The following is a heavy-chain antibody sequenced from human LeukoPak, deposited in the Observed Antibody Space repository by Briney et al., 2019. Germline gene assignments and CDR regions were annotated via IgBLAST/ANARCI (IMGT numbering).Heavy chain of an antibody. J-gene: IGHJ4*02. V-gene: IGHV4-39*01. CDR1: GGSITSSSNY. Sequence: SETLSLTCTVSGGSITSSSNYWGCIRQPPGEGLEWIGSIYYSGTTYYNPSLRSRVSISVDTSKNQFSLKLSSVTAADTAVYYCARGLRYSRYFDYWGQGIPVTVSA. D-gene: IGHD3-9*01. CDR2: IYYSGTT. CDR3: ARGLRYSRYFDY.